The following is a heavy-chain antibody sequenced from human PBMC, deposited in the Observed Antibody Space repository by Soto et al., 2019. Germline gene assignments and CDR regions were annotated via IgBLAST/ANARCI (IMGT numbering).Heavy chain of an antibody. CDR3: ARDAGGGGSSGKYYYSYYGMDV. J-gene: IGHJ6*02. D-gene: IGHD6-6*01. CDR1: GGSISSGDYY. CDR2: IYYSGST. Sequence: SETLSLTCTVSGGSISSGDYYWSWIRQPPGKGLEWIGYIYYSGSTYYNPSLKSRVTISVDTSKNQFSLKLSSVTAADTAVYYCARDAGGGGSSGKYYYSYYGMDVWGQGTTVTVSS. V-gene: IGHV4-30-4*01.